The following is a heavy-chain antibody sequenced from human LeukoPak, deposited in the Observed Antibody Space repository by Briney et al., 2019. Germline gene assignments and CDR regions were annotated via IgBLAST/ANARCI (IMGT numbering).Heavy chain of an antibody. D-gene: IGHD3-10*01. CDR1: GFTLSDYY. V-gene: IGHV3-11*01. Sequence: GGSLRLSCAASGFTLSDYYMSWIRQAPGKGLEWVSYISSSGSTIYYADSVRGRFTISRDNAKNSLYLQMNSLRAEDTAVYYCARDRGSWYFDYWGQGTLVTVSS. CDR3: ARDRGSWYFDY. J-gene: IGHJ4*02. CDR2: ISSSGSTI.